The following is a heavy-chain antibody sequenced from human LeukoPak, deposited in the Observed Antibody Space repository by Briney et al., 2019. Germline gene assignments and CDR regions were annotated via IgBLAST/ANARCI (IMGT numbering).Heavy chain of an antibody. Sequence: PGGSLKLSCAASGFTFSGSAMHWVRHASGKGLEWVGRIRSKANSYATAYAASVKGRFTISRDDSKNTAYLQMNSLKTEDTAVYYCTSRVNYYYGMDVWGQGTTVTVSS. CDR2: IRSKANSYAT. CDR3: TSRVNYYYGMDV. V-gene: IGHV3-73*01. J-gene: IGHJ6*02. D-gene: IGHD4-11*01. CDR1: GFTFSGSA.